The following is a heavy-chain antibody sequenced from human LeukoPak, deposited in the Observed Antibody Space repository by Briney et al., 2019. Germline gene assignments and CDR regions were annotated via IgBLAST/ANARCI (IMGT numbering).Heavy chain of an antibody. J-gene: IGHJ6*02. Sequence: SETLSLTCTVSGGSISGYYWTWIRQPAGKGLEWIGRIYTSGGTNYNPSLKSRVTLSIDTPNNQFSLNLSSVTAADTAVYYCARASITTLMDVWGQGTTVTVSS. CDR2: IYTSGGT. V-gene: IGHV4-4*07. CDR3: ARASITTLMDV. CDR1: GGSISGYY. D-gene: IGHD3-16*01.